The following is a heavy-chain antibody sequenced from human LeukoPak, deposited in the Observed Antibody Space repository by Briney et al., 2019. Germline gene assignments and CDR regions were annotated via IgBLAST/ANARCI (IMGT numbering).Heavy chain of an antibody. CDR2: IYYSGST. D-gene: IGHD7-27*01. CDR3: ARDQRNWEVDY. CDR1: GGSISSSSYY. V-gene: IGHV4-39*02. Sequence: SETLSLTCTVSGGSISSSSYYWGWIRQPPGKGLEWIGSIYYSGSTYYNPSLKSRVTISVDTSKNQFSLKLSSVTAADTAVYYCARDQRNWEVDYWGQGTLVTVSS. J-gene: IGHJ4*02.